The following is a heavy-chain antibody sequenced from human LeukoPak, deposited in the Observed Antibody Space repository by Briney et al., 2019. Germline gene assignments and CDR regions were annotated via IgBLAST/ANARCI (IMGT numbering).Heavy chain of an antibody. CDR1: GFTFSGYF. CDR3: ARDLPISDSSGYYLDY. V-gene: IGHV3-69-1*01. D-gene: IGHD3-22*01. Sequence: GGSLRLSCAASGFTFSGYFMNWVRQAPGKGLEWVSSISSGGHIYYADSVRGRFTISRDNAKNTLYLQMNSLRAEDTAVYYCARDLPISDSSGYYLDYWGQGTVVTVSS. J-gene: IGHJ4*02. CDR2: ISSGGHI.